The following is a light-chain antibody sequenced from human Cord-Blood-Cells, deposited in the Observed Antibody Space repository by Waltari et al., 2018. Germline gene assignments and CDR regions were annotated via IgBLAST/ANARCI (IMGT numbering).Light chain of an antibody. CDR3: SSYTSSSTVV. CDR2: DVS. J-gene: IGLJ2*01. Sequence: QSALTQPASASGSPGQSFTISCTGTSSAVGGYNYVSWYQQHPGKAPKLMIYDVSNRPSGVSNRFSGSKSGNTASLTISGLQAEDEADYYCSSYTSSSTVVFGGGTKLTVL. CDR1: SSAVGGYNY. V-gene: IGLV2-14*01.